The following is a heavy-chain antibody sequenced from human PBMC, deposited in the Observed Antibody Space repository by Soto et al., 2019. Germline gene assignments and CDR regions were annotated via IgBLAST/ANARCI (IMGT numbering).Heavy chain of an antibody. CDR1: GFTFSSYG. CDR3: AKHDYLY. D-gene: IGHD4-17*01. V-gene: IGHV3-30*18. Sequence: QVQLVESGGGVVQPGRSLRLSCAASGFTFSSYGMHWVRQAPGKGLEWVAVISYDGSNKYYADSVKGRFTISRDNSKNTLYLQMNSLRAEGTAVYYCAKHDYLYWGQGTLVTVSS. J-gene: IGHJ4*02. CDR2: ISYDGSNK.